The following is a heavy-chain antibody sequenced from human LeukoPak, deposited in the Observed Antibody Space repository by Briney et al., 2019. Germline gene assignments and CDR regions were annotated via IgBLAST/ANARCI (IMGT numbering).Heavy chain of an antibody. J-gene: IGHJ4*02. Sequence: SETLSLTCAVYGGSFSGCYWSWIRQPPGKGLEWIGSIYYSGSTYYNPSLKSRVTISVDTSKNQFSLKLSSVTAADTAVYYCARERDYYDSSGFLWGQGTLVTASS. CDR3: ARERDYYDSSGFL. V-gene: IGHV4-34*01. CDR2: IYYSGST. D-gene: IGHD3-22*01. CDR1: GGSFSGCY.